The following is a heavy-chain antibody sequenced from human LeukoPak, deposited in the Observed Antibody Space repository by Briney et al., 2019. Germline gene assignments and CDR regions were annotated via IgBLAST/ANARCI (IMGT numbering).Heavy chain of an antibody. J-gene: IGHJ3*02. Sequence: SETLSLTCTVFGGSISIYYWSWIRQPPGKALEWIGYIYYSGSTNYNPSLKSRVTISVDTSKNQFSLNLSSVTAADTAVYYCARTRDGYNLDAFDIWGQGTMVTVSS. V-gene: IGHV4-59*01. D-gene: IGHD5-24*01. CDR2: IYYSGST. CDR3: ARTRDGYNLDAFDI. CDR1: GGSISIYY.